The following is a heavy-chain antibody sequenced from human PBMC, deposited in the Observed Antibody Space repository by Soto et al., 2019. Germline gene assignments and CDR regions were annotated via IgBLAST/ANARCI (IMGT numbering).Heavy chain of an antibody. D-gene: IGHD3-10*01. CDR1: GFTFDLNG. CDR3: ARDRGAGRENYFGMDV. Sequence: QMQLVESGGGVVQPGRSLRLSCVASGFTFDLNGLHWVRQAPGKGLEWVTVISYDGSDKYYADSLKGRVTVSRDNSKNTLYLHIDSLRTDDTAIYYCARDRGAGRENYFGMDVWGQGTTVTVSS. CDR2: ISYDGSDK. J-gene: IGHJ6*02. V-gene: IGHV3-30-3*01.